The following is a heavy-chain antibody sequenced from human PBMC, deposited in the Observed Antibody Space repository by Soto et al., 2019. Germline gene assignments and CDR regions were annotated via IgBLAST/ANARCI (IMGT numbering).Heavy chain of an antibody. V-gene: IGHV3-23*01. CDR2: ISGSGGST. Sequence: EVQLLESGGGLVQPGGSLRLSCAASGFTFSSYAMSWVRQAPGKGLEWVSAISGSGGSTYYADSVKGRFTISRDNSKNTLYLQLNSLRAEDTAVYYCAGEGLAMTTVTSDYWGQGTLVTVSS. J-gene: IGHJ4*02. CDR3: AGEGLAMTTVTSDY. CDR1: GFTFSSYA. D-gene: IGHD4-17*01.